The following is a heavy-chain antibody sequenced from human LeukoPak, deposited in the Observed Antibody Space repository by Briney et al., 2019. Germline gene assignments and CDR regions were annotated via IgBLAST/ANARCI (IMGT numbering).Heavy chain of an antibody. J-gene: IGHJ4*02. CDR3: ARDLGDYGDLFDY. Sequence: GGSLRLSCAASGFTFSSYWMSWVRQAPGKGLEWVANIKQDGSEKYYVDSVKGRFTISRDNAKNSLYLQMNSLRAEDTAVYYCARDLGDYGDLFDYWGQGTLVTVSP. CDR1: GFTFSSYW. CDR2: IKQDGSEK. V-gene: IGHV3-7*01. D-gene: IGHD4-17*01.